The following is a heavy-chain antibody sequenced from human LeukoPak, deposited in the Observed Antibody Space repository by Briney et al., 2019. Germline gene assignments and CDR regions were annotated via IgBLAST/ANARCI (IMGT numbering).Heavy chain of an antibody. V-gene: IGHV3-21*06. J-gene: IGHJ4*02. CDR1: GFTFSSYA. CDR3: ARRGYYDSSGYDY. Sequence: SGGSLRLSCAASGFTFSSYAMNWVRQAPGKGLEWVSSISGSSSDIYYADSVKGRFTISRDNAKNSVFLHINNLRAEDTAIYYCARRGYYDSSGYDYWGQGTLVTVSS. D-gene: IGHD3-22*01. CDR2: ISGSSSDI.